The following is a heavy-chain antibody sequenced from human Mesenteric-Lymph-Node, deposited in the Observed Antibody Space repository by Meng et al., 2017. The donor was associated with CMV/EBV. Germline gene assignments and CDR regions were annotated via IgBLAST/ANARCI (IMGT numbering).Heavy chain of an antibody. Sequence: FTFNDDTIRWVRQDPGKRLDWVTRISRDGSMTFYGDSVNGRFTISRDNSKNMVYLQMDSLRPEDTAVYYCARDPTSEVRGNIRNWFDPWGQGTLVTVSS. V-gene: IGHV3-30-3*01. CDR3: ARDPTSEVRGNIRNWFDP. D-gene: IGHD3-10*01. CDR2: ISRDGSMT. CDR1: FTFNDDT. J-gene: IGHJ5*02.